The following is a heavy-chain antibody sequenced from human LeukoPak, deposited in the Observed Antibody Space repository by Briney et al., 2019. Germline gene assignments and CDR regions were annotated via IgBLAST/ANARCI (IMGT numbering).Heavy chain of an antibody. J-gene: IGHJ3*02. D-gene: IGHD3-22*01. CDR2: IYYSGST. CDR3: GHDSRLGAFDI. CDR1: GGSISSGDYY. Sequence: SETLSLTCTVSGGSISSGDYYWSWIRQPPGKGLEWIGYIYYSGSTYYNPSLKSRVTISVDTSKNQFSLKLSSVTAADTAVYYCGHDSRLGAFDIWGQGTMVTVSS. V-gene: IGHV4-30-4*01.